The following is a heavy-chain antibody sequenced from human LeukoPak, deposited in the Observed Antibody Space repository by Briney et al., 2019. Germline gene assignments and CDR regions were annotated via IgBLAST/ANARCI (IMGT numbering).Heavy chain of an antibody. CDR3: ARGQWRELNNWFDP. CDR1: GGSISSYY. CDR2: IYYSGST. D-gene: IGHD3-10*01. Sequence: SETLSLTCTVSGGSISSYYWSWIWQPPGKGLEWIGYIYYSGSTNYNPSLKSRVTISVDTSKNQFSLKLSSVTAADTAVYYCARGQWRELNNWFDPWGQGTLVTVSS. J-gene: IGHJ5*02. V-gene: IGHV4-59*01.